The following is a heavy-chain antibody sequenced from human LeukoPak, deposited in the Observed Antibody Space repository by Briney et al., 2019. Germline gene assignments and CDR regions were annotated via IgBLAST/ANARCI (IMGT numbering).Heavy chain of an antibody. D-gene: IGHD6-19*01. J-gene: IGHJ4*02. V-gene: IGHV4-28*01. CDR1: GYSISSSNW. Sequence: SETLSLTCAVSGYSISSSNWWGWIRQPPGKGLEWIGYIYYSGSTHYNPSLKSRVIMSVDTSKNQFSLRLSSVTAVDTAVYYCARSASPYSSEYYFDYWGQGTLVTVSS. CDR3: ARSASPYSSEYYFDY. CDR2: IYYSGST.